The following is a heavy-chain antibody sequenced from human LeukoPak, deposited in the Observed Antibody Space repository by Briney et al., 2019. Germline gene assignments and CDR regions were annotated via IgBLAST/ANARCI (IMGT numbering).Heavy chain of an antibody. J-gene: IGHJ6*03. Sequence: SQTLSLTCAISGDSVSSNSAAWNWIRQSPSRGLEWLGRTYYRSKWYNDYAVSVKSRITINPDTSKNQFSLQLNSVTPEDTAVYYCARDQDIVVVPAAIRGTDTSRGYMDVWGKGTTVTVSS. CDR2: TYYRSKWYN. CDR3: ARDQDIVVVPAAIRGTDTSRGYMDV. CDR1: GDSVSSNSAA. D-gene: IGHD2-2*02. V-gene: IGHV6-1*01.